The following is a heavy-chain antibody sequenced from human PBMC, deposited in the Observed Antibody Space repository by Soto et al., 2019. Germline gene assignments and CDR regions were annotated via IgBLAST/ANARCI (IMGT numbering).Heavy chain of an antibody. Sequence: SETLSLTCAVYGGSFSGYYWSWIRQPPGKGLEWIGEINHSGSTNYNPSLKSRVTISVDTSKNQFSLKLSSVTAADTAVYYCARDTRVTTYFDYWGQGTLVTVS. CDR3: ARDTRVTTYFDY. CDR2: INHSGST. CDR1: GGSFSGYY. J-gene: IGHJ4*02. D-gene: IGHD4-17*01. V-gene: IGHV4-34*01.